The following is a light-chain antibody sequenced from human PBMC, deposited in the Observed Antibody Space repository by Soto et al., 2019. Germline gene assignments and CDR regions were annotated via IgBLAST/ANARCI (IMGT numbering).Light chain of an antibody. J-gene: IGKJ2*01. CDR1: QSVLYSSNNKNY. CDR3: QQHYSSPHT. Sequence: DIVMTQSPDSLAVSLGERATINCKSSQSVLYSSNNKNYLAWHQQKPGQPPKLLIYCASTRESGVTDRFSGSGSGTDFTLTISSLQSEDVAVYYCQQHYSSPHTFGQGTKVEIK. CDR2: CAS. V-gene: IGKV4-1*01.